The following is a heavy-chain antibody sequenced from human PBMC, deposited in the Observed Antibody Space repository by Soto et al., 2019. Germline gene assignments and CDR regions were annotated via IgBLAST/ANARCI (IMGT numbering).Heavy chain of an antibody. J-gene: IGHJ4*02. CDR3: ARSRIVGTMFDY. V-gene: IGHV3-30-3*01. Sequence: QVQLVESGGGVVQPGRSLRLSCAASGFTFSSYAMHWVLQAPGKGLEWVAVISYDGSNKYYADSVKGRLTISRDNSKNTLYLQMNSLRAEDTAVSYCARSRIVGTMFDYWGQGTLVTVSS. D-gene: IGHD3-22*01. CDR1: GFTFSSYA. CDR2: ISYDGSNK.